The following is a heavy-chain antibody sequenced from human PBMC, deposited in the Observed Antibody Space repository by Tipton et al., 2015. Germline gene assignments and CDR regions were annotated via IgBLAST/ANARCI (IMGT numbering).Heavy chain of an antibody. V-gene: IGHV4-38-2*02. D-gene: IGHD5-24*01. CDR3: ARDLEHGMDV. CDR2: MHENGDA. J-gene: IGHJ6*02. Sequence: GLVKPSETLSLTCAVSGYFISSGHFWGWVRQTPGKGLEWIASMHENGDAYYNPLWTGRVTISVDTSKNQFSLRVRSVTAADTAVYYCARDLEHGMDVWGQGTTVTVSS. CDR1: GYFISSGHF.